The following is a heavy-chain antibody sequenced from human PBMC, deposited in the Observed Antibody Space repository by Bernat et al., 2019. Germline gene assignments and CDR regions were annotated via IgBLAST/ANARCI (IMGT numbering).Heavy chain of an antibody. CDR2: ISAYNGNT. V-gene: IGHV1-18*01. D-gene: IGHD2-2*01. J-gene: IGHJ6*03. CDR1: GYTFTSYG. Sequence: QVQLVQSGAEVKKPGASVKVSCKASGYTFTSYGISWVRQAPGQGLEWMGWISAYNGNTNYAQKLQGRVTMTIDTSTSTAYMELRSLRSDDTAVYYCARDVRGYCSSTSCHYYMDVWGKGTTVTVSS. CDR3: ARDVRGYCSSTSCHYYMDV.